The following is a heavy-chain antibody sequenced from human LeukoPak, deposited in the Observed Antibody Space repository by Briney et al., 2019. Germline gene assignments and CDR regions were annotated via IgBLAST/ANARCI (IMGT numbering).Heavy chain of an antibody. CDR2: ISHSGST. CDR1: GGSFSGYY. Sequence: PSETLSLTCAVYGGSFSGYYWSWIRQPPGKGLEWIGEISHSGSTNYNPSLKSRVTISVDTSKNQFSLKLSSVTAADTAVYYCARGRYYDYVWGSYRYFSWFDPWGQGTLVTVSS. V-gene: IGHV4-34*01. CDR3: ARGRYYDYVWGSYRYFSWFDP. D-gene: IGHD3-16*02. J-gene: IGHJ5*02.